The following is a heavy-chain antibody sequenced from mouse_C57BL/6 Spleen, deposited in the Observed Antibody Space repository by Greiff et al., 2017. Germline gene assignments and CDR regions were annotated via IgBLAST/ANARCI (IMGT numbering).Heavy chain of an antibody. CDR2: IWSGGST. CDR3: ARNRGGRGAGNYYAMDY. D-gene: IGHD3-1*01. Sequence: QVQLKESGPGLVQPSQSLSITCTVSGFSLTSYGVHWVRQSPGKGLEWLGVIWSGGSTDYNAAFISRLSISKDNSKSQVFFKMNSLQADDTAIYYCARNRGGRGAGNYYAMDYWGQGTSVTVSS. CDR1: GFSLTSYG. V-gene: IGHV2-2*01. J-gene: IGHJ4*01.